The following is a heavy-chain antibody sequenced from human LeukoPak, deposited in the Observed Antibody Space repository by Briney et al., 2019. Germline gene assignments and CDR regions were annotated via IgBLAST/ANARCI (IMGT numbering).Heavy chain of an antibody. Sequence: SETLSLTCTVSGGSMSSYYWSWIRQPPGKGLEWIGSIYYSGSTNYNPSLKSRVTISVDTSKNQFSLRLSSVTAADTAVYYCARHHRGYSYGLFDNWGQGTLVTVSS. D-gene: IGHD5-18*01. CDR2: IYYSGST. CDR1: GGSMSSYY. CDR3: ARHHRGYSYGLFDN. J-gene: IGHJ4*02. V-gene: IGHV4-59*01.